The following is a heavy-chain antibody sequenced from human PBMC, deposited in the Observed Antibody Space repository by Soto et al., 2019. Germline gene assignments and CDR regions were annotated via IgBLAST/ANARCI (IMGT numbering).Heavy chain of an antibody. CDR1: GFTFSGYY. CDR2: ISDSGNTM. V-gene: IGHV3-11*01. J-gene: IGHJ4*02. Sequence: VQLVESGGGLVKPGGSLRLSCAASGFTFSGYYMNWIRQAPGKGLEWVSYISDSGNTMYYADSVKGRFTISRDNAKNSLFLQMNSLRAEDTAVYYCATSKRDYSNPILPFDYWGQGTLVTVSS. CDR3: ATSKRDYSNPILPFDY. D-gene: IGHD4-4*01.